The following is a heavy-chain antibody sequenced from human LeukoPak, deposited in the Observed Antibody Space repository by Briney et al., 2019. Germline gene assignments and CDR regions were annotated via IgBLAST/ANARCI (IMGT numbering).Heavy chain of an antibody. V-gene: IGHV1-8*01. CDR3: ARWQLLWFGEQQYYYYYGMDV. CDR1: GYTFTSYD. D-gene: IGHD3-10*01. CDR2: MNPNSGNT. J-gene: IGHJ6*02. Sequence: GASVKVSCKASGYTFTSYDINWVRQATGQGLEWMGWMNPNSGNTGYAQKFQGRVTMTRNTSISTAYMELSSLRSGDTAVYYCARWQLLWFGEQQYYYYYGMDVWGQGTTVTVSS.